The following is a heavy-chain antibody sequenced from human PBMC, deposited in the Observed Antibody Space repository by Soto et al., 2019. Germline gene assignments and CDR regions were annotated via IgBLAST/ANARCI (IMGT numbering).Heavy chain of an antibody. Sequence: GGSLRLSCAASGFICSSYDMSWVRQAPGKGLEWVSTILVGGSTHYEDSVKGRFTISRDRSKNTLYLQMNSLTAGDTAVYYCANATATGGGAFDICGQGTMVTVSS. J-gene: IGHJ3*02. CDR2: ILVGGST. V-gene: IGHV3-23*01. CDR3: ANATATGGGAFDI. CDR1: GFICSSYD. D-gene: IGHD2-8*02.